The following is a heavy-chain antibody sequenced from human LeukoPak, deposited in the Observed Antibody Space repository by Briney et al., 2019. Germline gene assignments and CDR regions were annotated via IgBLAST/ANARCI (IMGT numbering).Heavy chain of an antibody. CDR1: GFTFSTYS. Sequence: GGSLRLSCAASGFTFSTYSMNWVRQAPGKGLVWVSGTNTDGSSTMYADSVKGRFTIARDNAKNTLYLQMNSLRAEDTAVYYCYGANAEHWGQGTLVTVSS. J-gene: IGHJ1*01. D-gene: IGHD4-23*01. CDR2: TNTDGSST. CDR3: YGANAEH. V-gene: IGHV3-74*03.